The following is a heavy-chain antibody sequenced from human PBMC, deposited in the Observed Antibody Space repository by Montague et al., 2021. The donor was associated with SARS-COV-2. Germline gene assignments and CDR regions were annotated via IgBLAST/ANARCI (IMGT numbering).Heavy chain of an antibody. CDR3: AKGEIGSGWYGAFDI. CDR1: GFTFDDCA. D-gene: IGHD6-19*01. CDR2: ISWNSGNI. J-gene: IGHJ3*02. V-gene: IGHV3-9*01. Sequence: SLRLSCAASGFTFDDCAMHWVRQAPGKGLEWVSGISWNSGNIGYADSVKGRFTISRDNAKNSLYLQMNSLRAEDTALYYCAKGEIGSGWYGAFDIWGQGTMVTVSS.